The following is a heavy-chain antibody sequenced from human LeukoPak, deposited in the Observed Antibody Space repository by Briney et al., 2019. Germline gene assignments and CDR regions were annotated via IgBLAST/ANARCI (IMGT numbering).Heavy chain of an antibody. CDR1: GFTFSSYA. Sequence: GGSLSLSCAASGFTFSSYAMSWVRQAPGKGLEWVSSISSSGSYTFYADPVKGRFTISRGEPKNTLYLQMNSLRVEDTATYFCAERSHGDHYYGMDVWGQGTTVTVSS. J-gene: IGHJ6*02. CDR2: ISSSGSYT. V-gene: IGHV3-23*01. D-gene: IGHD4-17*01. CDR3: AERSHGDHYYGMDV.